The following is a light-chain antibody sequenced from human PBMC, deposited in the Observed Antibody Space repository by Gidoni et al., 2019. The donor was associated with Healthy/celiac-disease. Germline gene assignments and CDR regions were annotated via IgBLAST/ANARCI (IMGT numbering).Light chain of an antibody. CDR3: ETWDSNTWV. CDR2: LEGSGSY. Sequence: QPVLTQSSSASASLGSLVKLTCTLSSGHSSYIIAWHQQQPGTAPRYLMRLEGSGSYNTGSGVPDRFSGSSSGADRYLTISNLQSEDEADYYCETWDSNTWVFGGGTKLTVL. J-gene: IGLJ3*02. V-gene: IGLV4-60*03. CDR1: SGHSSYI.